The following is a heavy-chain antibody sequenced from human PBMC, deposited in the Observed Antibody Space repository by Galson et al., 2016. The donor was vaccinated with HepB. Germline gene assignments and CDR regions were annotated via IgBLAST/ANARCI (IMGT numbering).Heavy chain of an antibody. Sequence: ETLSLTCTVSGGSVSRGSYYWTWLRQPPGKGLEWIGYMYYSGNTNYNPSLKSRVTISADTSKNQFSLKLSSVTAADTAVYYCARGAAMAFDYWGQGILVTVSS. CDR1: GGSVSRGSYY. J-gene: IGHJ4*02. CDR3: ARGAAMAFDY. CDR2: MYYSGNT. V-gene: IGHV4-61*01. D-gene: IGHD5-18*01.